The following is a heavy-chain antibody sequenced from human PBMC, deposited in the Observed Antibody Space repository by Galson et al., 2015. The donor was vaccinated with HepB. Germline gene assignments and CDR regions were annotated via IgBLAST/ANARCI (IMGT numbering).Heavy chain of an antibody. CDR1: GFTFSSYS. D-gene: IGHD6-19*01. V-gene: IGHV3-21*01. CDR2: ISSSSSYI. CDR3: ARDGPGGGWLYYFDY. J-gene: IGHJ4*02. Sequence: SLRLSCAASGFTFSSYSMNWVRQAPGKGLEWVSSISSSSSYIYYADSVKGRFTISRDNAKNSLYLQMNSLRAEDTAVYYCARDGPGGGWLYYFDYWGQGTLVTVSS.